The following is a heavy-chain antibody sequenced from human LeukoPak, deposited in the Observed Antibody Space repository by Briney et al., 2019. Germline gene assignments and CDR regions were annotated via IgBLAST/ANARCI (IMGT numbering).Heavy chain of an antibody. CDR2: IYYSGST. V-gene: IGHV4-59*01. J-gene: IGHJ4*02. CDR1: GGSISSYY. Sequence: SETLSLTCTVSGGSISSYYWSWIRQPPGKGLEWIGYIYYSGSTNYNPSLKSRVTISVDTSKNQFSLKLSSVAAADTAVYYCARAPYYYDSSGIDYWGQGTLVTVSS. CDR3: ARAPYYYDSSGIDY. D-gene: IGHD3-22*01.